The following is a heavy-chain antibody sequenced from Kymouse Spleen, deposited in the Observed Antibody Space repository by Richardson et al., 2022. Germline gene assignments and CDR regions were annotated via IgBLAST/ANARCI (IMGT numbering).Heavy chain of an antibody. V-gene: IGHV4-39*01. J-gene: IGHJ5*02. CDR1: GGSISSSSYY. Sequence: QLQLQESGPGLVKPSETLSLTCTVSGGSISSSSYYWGWIRQPPGKGLEWIGSIYYSGSTYYNPSLKSRVTISVDTSKNQFSLKLSSVTAADTAVYYCARVGILTGWGPDWFDPWGQGTLVTVSS. CDR2: IYYSGST. CDR3: ARVGILTGWGPDWFDP. D-gene: IGHD3-9*01.